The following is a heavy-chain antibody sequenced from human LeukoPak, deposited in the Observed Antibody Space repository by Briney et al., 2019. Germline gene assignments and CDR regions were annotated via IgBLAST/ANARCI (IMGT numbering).Heavy chain of an antibody. Sequence: GGSLRLSCAASGFTFSSYAMSWVRQAPGKGLEWVSAISGSGGSTYYADSVKGRFTISRDNSKNTLYLQMNSLRAEDTAVYYCAKDLLTDFWSGYYRYYFDYWDQGTLVTVSS. V-gene: IGHV3-23*01. CDR2: ISGSGGST. D-gene: IGHD3-3*01. J-gene: IGHJ4*02. CDR3: AKDLLTDFWSGYYRYYFDY. CDR1: GFTFSSYA.